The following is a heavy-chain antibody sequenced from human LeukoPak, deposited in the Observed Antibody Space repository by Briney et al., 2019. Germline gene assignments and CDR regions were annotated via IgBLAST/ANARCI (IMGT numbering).Heavy chain of an antibody. CDR1: AGSFTDYF. V-gene: IGHV4-34*01. J-gene: IGHJ6*02. CDR2: INDYTGDS. CDR3: ARGRIAKIVDLHIFSYGMDV. D-gene: IGHD1-26*01. Sequence: PSETLSLTCTAVAGSFTDYFWTWIRHSPGKRLEWIGEINDYTGDSKYNPSLNSRVSISLEKSKNQLSLELRSVSAADTAVYYCARGRIAKIVDLHIFSYGMDVWGQGTRVAVSS.